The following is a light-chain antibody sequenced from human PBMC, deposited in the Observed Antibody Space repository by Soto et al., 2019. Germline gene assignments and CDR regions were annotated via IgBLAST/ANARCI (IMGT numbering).Light chain of an antibody. V-gene: IGKV1-33*01. CDR2: DAS. CDR1: QDISNY. Sequence: DIQMTQSPSSLSASVGDRVTITCQASQDISNYLPWYQQKPGKAPKLLIYDASNLETGVPSRFSGSGSGKDFTLTISSLQPEYIATYYCQRYDNLHTFGGGTKVEIK. CDR3: QRYDNLHT. J-gene: IGKJ4*01.